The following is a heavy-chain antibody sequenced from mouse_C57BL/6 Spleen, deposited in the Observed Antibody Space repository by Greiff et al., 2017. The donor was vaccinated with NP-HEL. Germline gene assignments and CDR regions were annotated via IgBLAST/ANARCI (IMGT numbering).Heavy chain of an antibody. V-gene: IGHV5-16*01. CDR3: ARDSKNAMDY. Sequence: DVKLVESEGGLVQPGSSMKLSCTASGFTFSDYYMAWVRQVPEKGLEWVANINYDGSSTYYLDSLKSRFIISRDNAKNMLYLQMSSLKSEDTATYYCARDSKNAMDYWGQGTSVTVSS. J-gene: IGHJ4*01. CDR1: GFTFSDYY. D-gene: IGHD2-5*01. CDR2: INYDGSST.